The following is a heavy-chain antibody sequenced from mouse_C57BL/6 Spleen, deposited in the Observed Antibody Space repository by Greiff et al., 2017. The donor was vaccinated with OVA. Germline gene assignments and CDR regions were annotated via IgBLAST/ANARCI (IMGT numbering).Heavy chain of an antibody. V-gene: IGHV5-6*01. CDR2: ISSGGSYT. CDR3: ARCPYSNYEDGLAY. J-gene: IGHJ3*01. CDR1: GFTFSSYG. D-gene: IGHD2-5*01. Sequence: EVQLVESGGDLVKPGGSLKLSCAASGFTFSSYGMSWVRQTPDKRLEWVATISSGGSYTYYPDSVKGRFTLSRDTAKNTLYLQLSSLKYEDTAMYYCARCPYSNYEDGLAYWGQGTLVTVSA.